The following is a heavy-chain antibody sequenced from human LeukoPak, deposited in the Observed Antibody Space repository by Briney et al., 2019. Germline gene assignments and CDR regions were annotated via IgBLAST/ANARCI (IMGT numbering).Heavy chain of an antibody. D-gene: IGHD3-22*01. CDR1: GFTVSSNY. V-gene: IGHV3-66*01. CDR2: IYSGGST. Sequence: GGSLRLSCAASGFTVSSNYMGWVRQAPGKGLEWVSVIYSGGSTYYADSVKGRFTISRDNSKNTLYLQMNSLRAEDTAVYYCAGACYYDSSGYSFDYWGQGTLVTVSS. CDR3: AGACYYDSSGYSFDY. J-gene: IGHJ4*02.